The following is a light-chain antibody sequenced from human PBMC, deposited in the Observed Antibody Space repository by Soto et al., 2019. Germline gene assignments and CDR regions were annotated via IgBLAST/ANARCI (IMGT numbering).Light chain of an antibody. V-gene: IGKV1-39*01. CDR3: QQSYTALSIT. CDR2: GAS. Sequence: DIQMTQSPSSLSASVGDRVTITCRASETINRHLNWYQQQPGKAPKLLIYGASSLQNGVSSRFRGGGSGTDFTLIITNLQPEDFATYYCQQSYTALSITFGQGTRLDIK. CDR1: ETINRH. J-gene: IGKJ5*01.